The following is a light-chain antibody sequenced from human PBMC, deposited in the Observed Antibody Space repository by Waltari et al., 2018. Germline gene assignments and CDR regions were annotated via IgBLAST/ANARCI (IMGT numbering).Light chain of an antibody. Sequence: VLTQSPATLSLSPGETATLACRASQSVHNYLAWYQQKPGQAPRLLIFDTSNRATCIPARFSGSGFGTDFSLTISSLESEDSAVYYCQQRRSWPLTFGGGTKVEIK. V-gene: IGKV3-11*01. CDR2: DTS. CDR3: QQRRSWPLT. J-gene: IGKJ4*01. CDR1: QSVHNY.